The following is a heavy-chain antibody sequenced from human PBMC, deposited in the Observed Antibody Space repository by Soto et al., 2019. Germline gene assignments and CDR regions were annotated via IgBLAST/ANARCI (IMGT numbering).Heavy chain of an antibody. CDR3: ARGSWDDVSGHYYMDV. Sequence: QVQLQLSGPGLVTPSQTLSLTCAISGDSVSSNSAGWNWIRQTPSRGLEWLARTFYRSKWYFNYAVTVESRITINPDTSKNQFSLQLSSVTPDDTAVYYCARGSWDDVSGHYYMDVWGKGTTVTVSS. CDR2: TFYRSKWYF. V-gene: IGHV6-1*01. CDR1: GDSVSSNSAG. D-gene: IGHD1-1*01. J-gene: IGHJ6*03.